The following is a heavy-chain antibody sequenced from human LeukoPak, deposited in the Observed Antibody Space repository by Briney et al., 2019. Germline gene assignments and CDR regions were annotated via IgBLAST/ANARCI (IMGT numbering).Heavy chain of an antibody. D-gene: IGHD1-7*01. Sequence: SETLSLTCAVYGGSFSGYYWSWIRQPPGKGLEWIGEINHSGSTNYNPSLTSRVTISVDTSKNQFSLKLSSVTAADTAVYYCARARRTGTTRSFDYWGQGTLVTVSS. CDR2: INHSGST. CDR1: GGSFSGYY. V-gene: IGHV4-34*01. CDR3: ARARRTGTTRSFDY. J-gene: IGHJ4*02.